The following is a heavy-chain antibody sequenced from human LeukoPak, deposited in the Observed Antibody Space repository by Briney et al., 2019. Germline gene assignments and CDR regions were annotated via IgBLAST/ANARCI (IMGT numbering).Heavy chain of an antibody. Sequence: PSETLSLTCTVSGGSISSSSYYWGWIRQPPGKGLEWIGSIYYSGSTYYNPSLKSRVTISVDTSKNQFSLKLSSVTAADTAVYYCARYPPPDYYYMDVWGKGTTVTVSS. V-gene: IGHV4-39*01. J-gene: IGHJ6*03. CDR3: ARYPPPDYYYMDV. CDR1: GGSISSSSYY. CDR2: IYYSGST.